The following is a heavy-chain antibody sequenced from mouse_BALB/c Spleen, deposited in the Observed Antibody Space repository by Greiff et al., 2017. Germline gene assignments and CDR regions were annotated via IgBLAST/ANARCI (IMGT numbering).Heavy chain of an antibody. J-gene: IGHJ2*01. CDR1: GFTFSSYT. D-gene: IGHD2-14*01. CDR2: ISNGGGST. Sequence: EVMVVESGGGLVQPGGSLKLSCAASGFTFSSYTMSWVRQTPEKRLEWVAYISNGGGSTYYPDTVKGRFTISRDNAKNTLYLQMSSLKSEDTAMYYCARYDFDYWGQGTTLTVSS. V-gene: IGHV5-12-2*01. CDR3: ARYDFDY.